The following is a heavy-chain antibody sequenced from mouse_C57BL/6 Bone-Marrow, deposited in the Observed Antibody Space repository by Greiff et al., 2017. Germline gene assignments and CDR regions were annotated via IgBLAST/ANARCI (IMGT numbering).Heavy chain of an antibody. CDR3: TTTYDYDDGFAY. D-gene: IGHD2-4*01. CDR1: GFNIKDDY. CDR2: IDPENGDT. V-gene: IGHV14-4*01. J-gene: IGHJ3*01. Sequence: VQLQHSGAELVRPGASVKLSCTASGFNIKDDYMHWVKQRPEQGLEWIGWIDPENGDTEYASKFQGKATITADTSSNTAYLQLSSLTSEDTAVYYCTTTYDYDDGFAYWGQGTLVTVSA.